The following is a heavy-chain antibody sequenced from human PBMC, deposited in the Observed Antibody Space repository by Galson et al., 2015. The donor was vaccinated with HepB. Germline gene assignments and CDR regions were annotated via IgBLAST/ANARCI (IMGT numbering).Heavy chain of an antibody. Sequence: SLRLSCAASGFTLSSYGMHWVRQAPGKGLEWVAVISYDGSNKYYADSVKGRFTISRDNSKNTLYLQMNSLRAEDTAVYYCASPHSSGYTRNNWFDPWGQGTLVTVSS. CDR2: ISYDGSNK. D-gene: IGHD3-22*01. V-gene: IGHV3-30*03. J-gene: IGHJ5*02. CDR1: GFTLSSYG. CDR3: ASPHSSGYTRNNWFDP.